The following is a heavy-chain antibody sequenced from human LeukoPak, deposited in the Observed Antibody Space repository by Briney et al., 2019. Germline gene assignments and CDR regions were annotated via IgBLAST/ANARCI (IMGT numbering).Heavy chain of an antibody. V-gene: IGHV1-69*13. CDR1: VGTFSSYA. D-gene: IGHD1-1*01. J-gene: IGHJ4*02. Sequence: SVKVSCKAPVGTFSSYAISWVRQAPGQGLEWMGGIIPIFGTANYAQKFQGRVTITADESTSTAYMELSSLRSEDTAVYYCARGQGNGGFDYWGQGTLVTVSS. CDR2: IIPIFGTA. CDR3: ARGQGNGGFDY.